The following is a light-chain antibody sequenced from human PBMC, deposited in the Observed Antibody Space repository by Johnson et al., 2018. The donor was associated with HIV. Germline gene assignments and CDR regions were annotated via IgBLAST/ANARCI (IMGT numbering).Light chain of an antibody. CDR3: GIWDASLSPLYV. CDR2: ENN. Sequence: QSVLTQPPSVSAAPGQKVSISCSGSSSNIGNNYVSWYHHLPRTAPKLLIYENNKGSSGIPDRFSGSKSGTSATLGITGLRAGDEADYYCGIWDASLSPLYVFGTGTTITVL. J-gene: IGLJ1*01. V-gene: IGLV1-51*01. CDR1: SSNIGNNY.